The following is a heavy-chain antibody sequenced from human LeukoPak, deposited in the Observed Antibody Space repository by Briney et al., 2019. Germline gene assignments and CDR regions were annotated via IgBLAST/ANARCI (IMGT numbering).Heavy chain of an antibody. CDR3: ARQMTTVMTSWFDS. J-gene: IGHJ5*01. CDR1: GGSIRGYY. D-gene: IGHD4-17*01. CDR2: IYSGGSGI. V-gene: IGHV4-4*07. Sequence: SETLSLTCSVSGGSIRGYYWSWLRQSAGEGLEWIGRIYSGGSGIIYNPSLRSRVSMSGDTSKNQFTLNLRSVTAADTAIYYCARQMTTVMTSWFDSWGRGTVVTVSS.